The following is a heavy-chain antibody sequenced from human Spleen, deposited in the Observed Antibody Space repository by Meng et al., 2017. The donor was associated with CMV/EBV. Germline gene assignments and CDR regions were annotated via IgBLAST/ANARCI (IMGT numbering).Heavy chain of an antibody. CDR3: AIDVDTVMVDFYGVGV. D-gene: IGHD5-18*01. CDR1: RFTFSKAW. Sequence: GESLKISCAASRFTFSKAWMSWVRQAPGMGLEWVSSINKRSSHIYYADSVKGRFTISRDNTKNTLYLQMNSLRPEDTGVYYCAIDVDTVMVDFYGVGVWGQGTTVTVSS. V-gene: IGHV3-21*06. CDR2: INKRSSHI. J-gene: IGHJ6*02.